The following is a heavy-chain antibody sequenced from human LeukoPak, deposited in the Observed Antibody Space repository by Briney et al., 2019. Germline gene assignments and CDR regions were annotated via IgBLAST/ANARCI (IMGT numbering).Heavy chain of an antibody. D-gene: IGHD2/OR15-2a*01. Sequence: SETLSLTCTVSGGSISSYYWSWIRQPPGKGLEWIGYIYYSGSTNYNPSLKSRVTISVDTSKNQFSLKLSSVTAADTAVYYCARDPGDATFDYYYYMDVWGKRTTVTVSS. CDR3: ARDPGDATFDYYYYMDV. CDR1: GGSISSYY. V-gene: IGHV4-59*01. CDR2: IYYSGST. J-gene: IGHJ6*03.